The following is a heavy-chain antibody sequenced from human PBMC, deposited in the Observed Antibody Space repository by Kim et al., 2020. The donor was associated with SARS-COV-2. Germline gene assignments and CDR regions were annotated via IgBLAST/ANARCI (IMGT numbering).Heavy chain of an antibody. CDR1: GFTFSSYW. Sequence: GGSLRLSCAASGFTFSSYWMSWVRQAPGKGLEWVANIKEDGSEKYYVESVKGRFTISRDNAKNSLLLQMNSLIAEDTAVYFCARRGGSGWTLKYWGQGTLVTVSS. CDR2: IKEDGSEK. CDR3: ARRGGSGWTLKY. D-gene: IGHD6-19*01. J-gene: IGHJ4*02. V-gene: IGHV3-7*01.